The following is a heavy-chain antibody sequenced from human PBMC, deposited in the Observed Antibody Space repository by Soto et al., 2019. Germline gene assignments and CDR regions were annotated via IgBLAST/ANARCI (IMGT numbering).Heavy chain of an antibody. D-gene: IGHD2-15*01. Sequence: QVQLQESGPGLVKPSETLSLTCSVSGGSISSYYWSWIRQPPGKGLEWIGSIYYSGSTNYSPSLVTRVSISGDTSNNQFPLMLSSATAADTAFYYCARRYGGTFDYWGQGTLVTVSS. CDR3: ARRYGGTFDY. CDR2: IYYSGST. V-gene: IGHV4-59*08. J-gene: IGHJ4*02. CDR1: GGSISSYY.